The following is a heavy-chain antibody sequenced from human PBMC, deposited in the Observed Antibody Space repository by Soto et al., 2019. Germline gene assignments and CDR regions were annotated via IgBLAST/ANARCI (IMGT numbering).Heavy chain of an antibody. V-gene: IGHV4-4*02. Sequence: QVQLQESGPGLVKPSGTLSLTCAVSGGSISSSNWWSWVRQPPGKGLEWIGEIYHSGSTNYNPSLQRRVTTSLDKSKNQFSLKLSSVTAADTAVYYCARATINYCYYGMDVWGQGTTVTVSS. CDR1: GGSISSSNW. D-gene: IGHD5-12*01. J-gene: IGHJ6*02. CDR3: ARATINYCYYGMDV. CDR2: IYHSGST.